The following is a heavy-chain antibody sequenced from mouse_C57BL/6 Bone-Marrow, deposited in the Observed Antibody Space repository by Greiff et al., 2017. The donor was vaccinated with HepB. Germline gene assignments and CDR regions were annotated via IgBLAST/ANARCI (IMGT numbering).Heavy chain of an antibody. CDR1: GFTFSDYG. Sequence: DVMLVESGGGLVQPGGSLKLSCAASGFTFSDYGMAWVRQAPRKGPEWVAFISNLAYSIYYADTVTGRFTISGENAKNTLYLEMSSLRSEDTAMYYCARRGMTTVDWYFDVWGTGTTVTVSS. CDR3: ARRGMTTVDWYFDV. D-gene: IGHD1-1*01. J-gene: IGHJ1*03. V-gene: IGHV5-15*04. CDR2: ISNLAYSI.